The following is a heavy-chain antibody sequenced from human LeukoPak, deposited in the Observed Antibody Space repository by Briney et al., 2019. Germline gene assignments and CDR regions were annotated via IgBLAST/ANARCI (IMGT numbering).Heavy chain of an antibody. Sequence: ASVKVSCKASGYTFTGYFMHRVRQAPGQGLEWMGWINPNNGGTNYTQKFQGRVTMTRDTSISTAYMELSRLRSDDTAVYYCATIYYDSSAIDYWGQGTLVTVSS. V-gene: IGHV1-2*02. CDR1: GYTFTGYF. J-gene: IGHJ4*02. CDR3: ATIYYDSSAIDY. CDR2: INPNNGGT. D-gene: IGHD3-22*01.